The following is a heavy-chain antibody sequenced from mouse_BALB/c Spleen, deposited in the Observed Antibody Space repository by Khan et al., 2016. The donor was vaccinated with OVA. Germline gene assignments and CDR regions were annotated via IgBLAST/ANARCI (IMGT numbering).Heavy chain of an antibody. V-gene: IGHV3-2*02. CDR3: ARVYGGDFDY. Sequence: EVQLQESGPGLVKPSQSLSLTCTVTGYSITSDYAWNWIRQFPGNKLEWMGYISYSGNTNYNPSLKSRISITRDTSKNPFFLQLNSVTTEDTATDYCARVYGGDFDYWGQGTTLTVSS. CDR1: GYSITSDYA. D-gene: IGHD1-1*01. J-gene: IGHJ2*01. CDR2: ISYSGNT.